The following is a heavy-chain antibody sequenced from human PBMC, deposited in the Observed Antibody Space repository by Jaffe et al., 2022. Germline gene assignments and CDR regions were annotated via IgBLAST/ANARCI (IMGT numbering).Heavy chain of an antibody. J-gene: IGHJ5*02. CDR3: ARDLRPGDYYDSSGYYCEGFDP. CDR1: GGSISSGSYY. CDR2: IYTSGST. Sequence: QVQLQESGPGLVKPSQTLSLTCTVSGGSISSGSYYWSWIRQPAGKGLEWIGRIYTSGSTNYNPSLKSRVTISVDTSKNQFSLKLSSVTAADTAVYYCARDLRPGDYYDSSGYYCEGFDPWGQGTLVTVSS. V-gene: IGHV4-61*02. D-gene: IGHD3-22*01.